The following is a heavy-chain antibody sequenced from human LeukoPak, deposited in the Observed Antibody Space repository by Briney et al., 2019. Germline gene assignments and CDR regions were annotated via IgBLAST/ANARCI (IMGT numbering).Heavy chain of an antibody. V-gene: IGHV4-59*01. D-gene: IGHD5-12*01. J-gene: IGHJ6*02. CDR2: IYDSGST. CDR3: ARGGSGYDSFYYYGMDV. CDR1: GGSISSYY. Sequence: PETLSLTCTVSGGSISSYYWSWIRQPPGKGLEWIGYIYDSGSTNYNPSLKSRVTISVDTSKNQFSLKLSSVTAADTAVYYCARGGSGYDSFYYYGMDVWGQGTTVTVSS.